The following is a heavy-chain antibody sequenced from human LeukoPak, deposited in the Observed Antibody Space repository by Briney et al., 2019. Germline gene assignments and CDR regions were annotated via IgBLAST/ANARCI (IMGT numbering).Heavy chain of an antibody. D-gene: IGHD5-18*01. Sequence: GRSLRLSCAASGFTFSSYAMHWVRQSLGKGLEWVAVMSYDGFNKYYADSVKGRFTISRDNSKNTLYLQMNSLRAEDTAVYYCAKTKGYSYGYYFDYWGQGTLITVSS. J-gene: IGHJ4*02. CDR3: AKTKGYSYGYYFDY. CDR2: MSYDGFNK. CDR1: GFTFSSYA. V-gene: IGHV3-30*18.